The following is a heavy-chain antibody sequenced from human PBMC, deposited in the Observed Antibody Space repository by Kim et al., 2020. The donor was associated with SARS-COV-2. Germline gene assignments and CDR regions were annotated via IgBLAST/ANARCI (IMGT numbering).Heavy chain of an antibody. V-gene: IGHV3-15*01. J-gene: IGHJ4*01. Sequence: GGSLRLSCADPGFTFNNAWMSWVRQAPGKGLEWVGRVKPRGDGGTADYVAAGEGRFTISRDDSKNTLYLQMHSLKIEATAMYYCNTDPGAVSGFGPGYWG. CDR2: VKPRGDGGTA. CDR3: NTDPGAVSGFGPGY. D-gene: IGHD3-22*01. CDR1: GFTFNNAW.